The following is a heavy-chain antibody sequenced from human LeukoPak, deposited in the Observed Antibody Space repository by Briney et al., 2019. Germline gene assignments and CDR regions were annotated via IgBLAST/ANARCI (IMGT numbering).Heavy chain of an antibody. J-gene: IGHJ3*02. CDR1: GFTFSDYY. D-gene: IGHD3-22*01. CDR2: ISSSGSTI. CDR3: ARDFSSLYDTRGHDAFDI. Sequence: PGGSLRLSCAASGFTFSDYYMNWIRQAPGKGLEWVSYISSSGSTIYYADSVEGRFTISRDNAKNSLYLQINSLRAEDTAVYHCARDFSSLYDTRGHDAFDIWGQGTMVTVSS. V-gene: IGHV3-11*01.